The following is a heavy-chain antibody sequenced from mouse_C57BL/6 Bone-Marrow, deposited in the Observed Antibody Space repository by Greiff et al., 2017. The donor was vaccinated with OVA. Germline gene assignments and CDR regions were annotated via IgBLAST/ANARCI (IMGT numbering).Heavy chain of an antibody. Sequence: EVQRVESGEGLVKPGGSLKLSCAASGFTFSSYAMSWVRQTPEKRLEWVAYISSGGDYIYYADTVKGRFTISRDNARNTLYLQMSSLKSEDTAMYYCTRGLRPYYFDYWGQGTTLTVSS. D-gene: IGHD2-4*01. V-gene: IGHV5-9-1*02. CDR3: TRGLRPYYFDY. CDR1: GFTFSSYA. J-gene: IGHJ2*01. CDR2: ISSGGDYI.